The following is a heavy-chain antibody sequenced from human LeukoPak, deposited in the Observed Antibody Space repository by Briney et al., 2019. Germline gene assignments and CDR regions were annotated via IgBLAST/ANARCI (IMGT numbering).Heavy chain of an antibody. CDR3: ARFAAGGSYYYYMDV. CDR2: IGTSSTTI. Sequence: GGSLRLSCAASGFTFSSYTMNWVRQPPGKGLEWVSNIGTSSTTIYYADSVKGRFTISRDNAKNSLYLKMDSLRADDTAVYYCARFAAGGSYYYYMDVWGKGTTVTVSS. D-gene: IGHD6-25*01. CDR1: GFTFSSYT. V-gene: IGHV3-48*01. J-gene: IGHJ6*03.